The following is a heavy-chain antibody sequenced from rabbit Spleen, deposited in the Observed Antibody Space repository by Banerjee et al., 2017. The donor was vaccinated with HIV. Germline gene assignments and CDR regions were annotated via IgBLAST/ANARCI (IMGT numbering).Heavy chain of an antibody. CDR3: ARDLTDIIGWNFGW. D-gene: IGHD4-1*01. J-gene: IGHJ6*01. Sequence: QSLEESGGDLVKPGASLTLTCTASGFSFSASDYMCWVRQAPGKGLEWISCIAGSSSGVTYSATWAKGRFTCSKTSSTTVTLQMTSLTAADTATYFCARDLTDIIGWNFGWWGPGTLVTVS. V-gene: IGHV1S40*01. CDR1: GFSFSASDY. CDR2: IAGSSSGVT.